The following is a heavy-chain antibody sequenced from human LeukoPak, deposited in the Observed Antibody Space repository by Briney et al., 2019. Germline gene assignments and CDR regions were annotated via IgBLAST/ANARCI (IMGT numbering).Heavy chain of an antibody. CDR1: GFTFSTFG. Sequence: GGSVRLSCAASGFTFSTFGFNWVRQAPGKGLKWVSSISYSSFYITSAASVKGRFTISRDNARNSLYLQMDSLRVEDTAVYYCARGYYYDSSVAYWGQGTLVTVSS. V-gene: IGHV3-21*01. CDR2: ISYSSFYI. J-gene: IGHJ4*02. CDR3: ARGYYYDSSVAY. D-gene: IGHD3-22*01.